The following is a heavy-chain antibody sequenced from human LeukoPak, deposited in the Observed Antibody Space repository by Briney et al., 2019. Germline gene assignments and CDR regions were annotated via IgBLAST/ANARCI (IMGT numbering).Heavy chain of an antibody. CDR2: ISGSGGST. V-gene: IGHV3-23*01. Sequence: GGSLRLSCAASGFTFSSYAMSWVRQAPGKGIEWVSAISGSGGSTYYADSVKGRFTISRDNSKNTLYLQMNSLRAEDTAVYYCAKGVIQLWDLYDYWGQGTLVTVSS. CDR3: AKGVIQLWDLYDY. D-gene: IGHD5-18*01. CDR1: GFTFSSYA. J-gene: IGHJ4*02.